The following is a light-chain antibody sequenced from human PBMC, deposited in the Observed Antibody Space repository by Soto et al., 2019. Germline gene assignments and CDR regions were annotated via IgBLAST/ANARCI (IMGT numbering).Light chain of an antibody. J-gene: IGLJ1*01. CDR1: ISNIGAGYD. Sequence: QSVLTQPPSVSGAPGQRVTISCTGSISNIGAGYDVHWYQQLPGTAPKLLIFANTFRPSGVPDRVSGSKSGTSGSLAITGLQADDEADYYCQSYDSSLNTYVFGTGTKVTVL. CDR2: ANT. CDR3: QSYDSSLNTYV. V-gene: IGLV1-40*01.